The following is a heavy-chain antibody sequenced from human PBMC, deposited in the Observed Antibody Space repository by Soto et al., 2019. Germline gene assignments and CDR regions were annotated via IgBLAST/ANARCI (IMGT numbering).Heavy chain of an antibody. V-gene: IGHV3-48*03. CDR1: GFTFRSYE. CDR2: ITSSGSPI. J-gene: IGHJ6*02. Sequence: GGSLRLSCAASGFTFRSYEMNWVRQAPGKGLEWVSYITSSGSPIYYADSVKGRFTISRDNAKNSLYLQMNSLGGENTAVYYCARSGYYDSSGYPYYYYGMDVWGQGTTVTVSS. D-gene: IGHD3-22*01. CDR3: ARSGYYDSSGYPYYYYGMDV.